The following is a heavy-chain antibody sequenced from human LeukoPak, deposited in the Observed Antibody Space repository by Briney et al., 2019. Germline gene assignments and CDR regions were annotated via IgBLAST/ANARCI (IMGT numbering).Heavy chain of an antibody. D-gene: IGHD6-6*01. CDR2: ISYDGSNK. J-gene: IGHJ4*02. Sequence: GRSLRLSCAASGFTFGSYAMHWVRQAPGKGLEWVAVISYDGSNKYYADSVKGRFTISRDNSKNTLYLQMNSLRAEDTAVYYCARDRLVAARPSFDYWGQGTLVTVSS. CDR3: ARDRLVAARPSFDY. V-gene: IGHV3-30-3*01. CDR1: GFTFGSYA.